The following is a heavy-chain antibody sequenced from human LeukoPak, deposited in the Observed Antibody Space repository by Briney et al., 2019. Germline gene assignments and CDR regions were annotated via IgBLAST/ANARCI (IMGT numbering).Heavy chain of an antibody. D-gene: IGHD2-2*01. Sequence: ASVKVSCKASGYTFTSYGISWVRQAPGQGLEWMGGIIPIFGTANYAQKFQGRVTITADESTSTAYMELSSLRSEDTAVYYCARTKYQLPPGGMNYYYYYMDVWGKGTTVTVSS. CDR3: ARTKYQLPPGGMNYYYYYMDV. J-gene: IGHJ6*03. CDR1: GYTFTSYG. CDR2: IIPIFGTA. V-gene: IGHV1-69*13.